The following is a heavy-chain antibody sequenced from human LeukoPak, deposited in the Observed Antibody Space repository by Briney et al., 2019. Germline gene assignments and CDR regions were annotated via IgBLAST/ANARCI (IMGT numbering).Heavy chain of an antibody. CDR3: ARGGLRFLEWLSSAYNWFDP. J-gene: IGHJ5*02. CDR2: MNPNSGNT. D-gene: IGHD3-3*01. CDR1: GYTFTSYD. Sequence: ASVKVSCKASGYTFTSYDINWVRQATGQWLEWMGWMNPNSGNTGYAQKFQGRVTMTRNTSISTAYMELSSLRSEDTAVYYCARGGLRFLEWLSSAYNWFDPWGQGTLVTVSS. V-gene: IGHV1-8*01.